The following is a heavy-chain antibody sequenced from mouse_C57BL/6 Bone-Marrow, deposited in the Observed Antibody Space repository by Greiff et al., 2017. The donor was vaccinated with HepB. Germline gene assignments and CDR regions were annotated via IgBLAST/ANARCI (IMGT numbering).Heavy chain of an antibody. D-gene: IGHD2-1*01. Sequence: EVKVEESGGGLVQPGGSMKLSCVASGFTFSNYWMNWVRQSPEKGLEWVAQIRLKSDNYATHYAESVKGRFTISRDDSKSSVYLQMNNLRAEDTGIYYCTKDYYAVAYWGQGTLVTVSA. CDR2: IRLKSDNYAT. V-gene: IGHV6-3*01. J-gene: IGHJ3*01. CDR1: GFTFSNYW. CDR3: TKDYYAVAY.